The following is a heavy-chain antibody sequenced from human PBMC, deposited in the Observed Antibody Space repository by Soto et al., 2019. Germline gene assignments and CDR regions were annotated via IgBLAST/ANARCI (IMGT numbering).Heavy chain of an antibody. V-gene: IGHV1-18*01. Sequence: ASVKVSCKTSGYTFTSYGISWVRQAPGQGLEWMGWITANNVNTNYAQKFQGRVTMATDTSTATAYMELRSLRSDDTAVYYCARDMGGYYFEPNDYWGQGTLVTVSS. J-gene: IGHJ4*02. D-gene: IGHD3-22*01. CDR2: ITANNVNT. CDR1: GYTFTSYG. CDR3: ARDMGGYYFEPNDY.